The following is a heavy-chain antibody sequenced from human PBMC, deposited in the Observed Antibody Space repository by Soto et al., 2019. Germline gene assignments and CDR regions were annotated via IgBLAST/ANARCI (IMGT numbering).Heavy chain of an antibody. Sequence: PSETLSLTCAVYGGSFSGYYWSWIRQPPGKGLEWIGEINHSGSTNYNPSLKSRVTISVDTSKNQFSLKLSSVTAADTAVYYCASGITVVRGYYYGMDVWGQGTTVTVSS. CDR2: INHSGST. CDR1: GGSFSGYY. J-gene: IGHJ6*02. D-gene: IGHD3-10*01. CDR3: ASGITVVRGYYYGMDV. V-gene: IGHV4-34*01.